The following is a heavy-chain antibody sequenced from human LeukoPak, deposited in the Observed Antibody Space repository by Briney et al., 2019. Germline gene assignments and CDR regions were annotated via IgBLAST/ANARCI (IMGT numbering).Heavy chain of an antibody. D-gene: IGHD3-22*01. CDR1: GFTFSDYY. CDR3: ARDSSPWYYYDRSGSNGFDP. V-gene: IGHV3-11*06. CDR2: ISSSSSYT. Sequence: PGGSLRLSCAVSGFTFSDYYMSWIRQAPGKGLEWVSYISSSSSYTKYADSMKGRFTISRDNSKNTLFLQMNSLRAEDTAVYYCARDSSPWYYYDRSGSNGFDPWGQGTLVTVSS. J-gene: IGHJ5*02.